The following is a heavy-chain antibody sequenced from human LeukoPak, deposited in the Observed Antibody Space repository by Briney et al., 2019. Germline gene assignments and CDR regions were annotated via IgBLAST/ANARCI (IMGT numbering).Heavy chain of an antibody. J-gene: IGHJ4*02. CDR1: GFTFNRYS. D-gene: IGHD3-22*01. Sequence: GGSLRLSCAASGFTFNRYSMNWVRQAPGKGLEWVSYISSSSTIYYADSVKGRFTISRDNSKNTQHLQMNNLRTEDTAVYYCASPYYYDRSSYYHFIDHWGRGTLVTVSS. CDR2: ISSSSTI. CDR3: ASPYYYDRSSYYHFIDH. V-gene: IGHV3-48*01.